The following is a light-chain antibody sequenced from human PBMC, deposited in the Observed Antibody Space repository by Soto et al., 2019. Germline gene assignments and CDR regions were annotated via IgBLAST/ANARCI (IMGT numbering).Light chain of an antibody. CDR1: QSVSSY. Sequence: EIVLTQSPATLSLSPGERATLSCRASQSVSSYLAWYQQKPGQAPRLLIYDASNRATGIPDRFSGSGSGTDFTLTISRLAPEDFAVYYCQQYGSSPITFGQGTRLEIK. J-gene: IGKJ5*01. CDR3: QQYGSSPIT. V-gene: IGKV3-20*01. CDR2: DAS.